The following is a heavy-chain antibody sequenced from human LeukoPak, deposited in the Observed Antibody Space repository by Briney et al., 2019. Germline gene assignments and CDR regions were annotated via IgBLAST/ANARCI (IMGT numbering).Heavy chain of an antibody. Sequence: GASVKVSCKASGGTFSSYAISWVRQAPGQGLEWMGGIIPMFGTPNYAQRFQGRVMIIADEFTSTAYMELSSLRSEDTAVYYCAREREGTAGRPGLASKDYFYYGMDVWGQGTTVTVSS. CDR3: AREREGTAGRPGLASKDYFYYGMDV. V-gene: IGHV1-69*13. CDR2: IIPMFGTP. J-gene: IGHJ6*02. D-gene: IGHD6-6*01. CDR1: GGTFSSYA.